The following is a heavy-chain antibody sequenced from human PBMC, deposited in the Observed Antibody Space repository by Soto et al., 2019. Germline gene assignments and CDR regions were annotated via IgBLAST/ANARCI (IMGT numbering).Heavy chain of an antibody. J-gene: IGHJ4*02. CDR3: AGGYCPGGNCNSRTFDY. Sequence: SETLSLTCIVSGGSIRSYYWNWIRQPPGKGLEWIGYIYDSATTTYNPSLKSRVTVSLDTSKNQVSLKLSSVTAADTAVYYCAGGYCPGGNCNSRTFDYWGQGTLVTVSS. CDR1: GGSIRSYY. D-gene: IGHD2-15*01. CDR2: IYDSATT. V-gene: IGHV4-59*01.